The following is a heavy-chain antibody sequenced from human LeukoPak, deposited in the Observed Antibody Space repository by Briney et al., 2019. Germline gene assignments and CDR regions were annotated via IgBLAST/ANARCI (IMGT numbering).Heavy chain of an antibody. Sequence: GGSLRLSCAASGFTFSSYWMSWVRQAPGKGLEWVANIKQDGSEKYYVDSVKGRFTISRDNAKNSLYLQMNSLRAEDTAVYYCARDSSGWYQFGDYWGQGTLVTASS. J-gene: IGHJ4*02. CDR3: ARDSSGWYQFGDY. V-gene: IGHV3-7*01. CDR2: IKQDGSEK. D-gene: IGHD6-19*01. CDR1: GFTFSSYW.